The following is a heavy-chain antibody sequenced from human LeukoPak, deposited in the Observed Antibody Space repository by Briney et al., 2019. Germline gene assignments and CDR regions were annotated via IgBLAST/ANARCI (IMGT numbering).Heavy chain of an antibody. CDR2: ISSSGTTI. CDR3: ARDLKGYSSSGGVDF. J-gene: IGHJ4*02. V-gene: IGHV3-48*01. Sequence: PGGSLRLSCVSSGFTFSSYSMNWVRQAPGKGLEWVSYISSSGTTISYADSVKGRFTISRDSTRNSLYLQMNSLRVEDTAIYYCARDLKGYSSSGGVDFWGQGTLVTVSS. CDR1: GFTFSSYS. D-gene: IGHD6-13*01.